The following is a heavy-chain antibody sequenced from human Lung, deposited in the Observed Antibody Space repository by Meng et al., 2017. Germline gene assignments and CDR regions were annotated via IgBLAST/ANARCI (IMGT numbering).Heavy chain of an antibody. J-gene: IGHJ4*02. Sequence: QVQLRQGVGGLLKPSETLSLTCVVSGGSFSDYYCSWIRQPPGKGLGWIGEINHGGSTNYNPSLESRATISVDTSQNNLSLKLSSVTAADSAVYYCARGPTTMAHDIDYWGQGTLVTVSS. V-gene: IGHV4-34*01. CDR3: ARGPTTMAHDIDY. D-gene: IGHD4-11*01. CDR1: GGSFSDYY. CDR2: INHGGST.